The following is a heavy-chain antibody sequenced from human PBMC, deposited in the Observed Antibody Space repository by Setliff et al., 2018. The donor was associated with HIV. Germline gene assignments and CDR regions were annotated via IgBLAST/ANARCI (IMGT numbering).Heavy chain of an antibody. D-gene: IGHD3-10*01. CDR2: IHYGGGT. J-gene: IGHJ6*03. CDR3: ARAVIRREDRGMWTKLWSAPNHMDV. V-gene: IGHV4-59*01. Sequence: NPSETLSLTCSISGGSISNYYWVWIRQSPGKGLEWIGHIHYGGGTYYNPSLESRVSISRDTSKNHFSLNLRDVTAGDTALYYCARAVIRREDRGMWTKLWSAPNHMDVWGKGITVTVSS. CDR1: GGSISNYY.